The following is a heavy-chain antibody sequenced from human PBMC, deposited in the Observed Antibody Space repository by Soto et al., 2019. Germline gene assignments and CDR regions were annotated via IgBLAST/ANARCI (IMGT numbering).Heavy chain of an antibody. J-gene: IGHJ6*02. D-gene: IGHD6-19*01. CDR3: AKDGKQGLGPNYYGMDV. CDR2: ISWNSGSI. V-gene: IGHV3-9*01. CDR1: GFTFDDYA. Sequence: GGSLRLSCAASGFTFDDYAMHWVRQAPGKGLEWVSGISWNSGSIGYADSVKGRFTITRDNAKNSQYRQMNSLRAEDTALYYCAKDGKQGLGPNYYGMDVWGQGTTVTVSS.